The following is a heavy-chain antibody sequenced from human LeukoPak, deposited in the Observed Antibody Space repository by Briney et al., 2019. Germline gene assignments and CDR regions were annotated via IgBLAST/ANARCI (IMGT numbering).Heavy chain of an antibody. CDR3: ARGYSYGLPFDY. Sequence: TGGSLRLSCAASGFTFSSYEMNWVRQAPGKGLEWVSYISSNGSTIYYADSVKGRFTISRDNAKNSLYLQMNSLRAEDTAVYYCARGYSYGLPFDYWGQGTLATVSS. J-gene: IGHJ4*02. CDR2: ISSNGSTI. V-gene: IGHV3-48*03. CDR1: GFTFSSYE. D-gene: IGHD5-18*01.